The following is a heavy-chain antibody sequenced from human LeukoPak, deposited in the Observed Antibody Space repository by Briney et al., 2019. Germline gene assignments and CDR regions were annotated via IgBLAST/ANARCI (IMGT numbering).Heavy chain of an antibody. Sequence: GGSLRLSCAASGFTLSSYEMNWVRQAPGTGLEWVSYISSSGSTIYYADSVKGRFTISRDNAKNSLYLQMNSLRAEDTAVYYCARGPDSGYDWVGYYFDYWGQGTLVTVSS. CDR1: GFTLSSYE. CDR3: ARGPDSGYDWVGYYFDY. D-gene: IGHD5-12*01. CDR2: ISSSGSTI. V-gene: IGHV3-48*03. J-gene: IGHJ4*02.